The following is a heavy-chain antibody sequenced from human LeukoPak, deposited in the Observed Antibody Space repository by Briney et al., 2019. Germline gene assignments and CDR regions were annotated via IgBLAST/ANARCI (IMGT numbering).Heavy chain of an antibody. V-gene: IGHV3-66*01. CDR1: GFTVSSNY. D-gene: IGHD4-17*01. J-gene: IGHJ4*02. CDR2: IYSGGST. CDR3: ASLSYGDYDFDY. Sequence: PGGSLRLSCAASGFTVSSNYMSWVRQAPGKGLEWVSVIYSGGSTYYADSVKGRFTISRDNFKNTLYLQMNSLRAEDTAVYYCASLSYGDYDFDYWGQGTLVTVSS.